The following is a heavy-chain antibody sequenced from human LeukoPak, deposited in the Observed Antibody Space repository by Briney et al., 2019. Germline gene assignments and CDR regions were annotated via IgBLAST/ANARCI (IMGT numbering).Heavy chain of an antibody. Sequence: GASVKVSCKASGYTFTSYYMHWVRQATGQGLEWTGWMNPNSGNTGYAQKFQGRVTMTRNSSISTAYMELSSLRSEDTAVYYCARGARPREDDYWGQGTLVTVSS. J-gene: IGHJ4*02. CDR2: MNPNSGNT. V-gene: IGHV1-8*02. CDR3: ARGARPREDDY. CDR1: GYTFTSYY. D-gene: IGHD6-6*01.